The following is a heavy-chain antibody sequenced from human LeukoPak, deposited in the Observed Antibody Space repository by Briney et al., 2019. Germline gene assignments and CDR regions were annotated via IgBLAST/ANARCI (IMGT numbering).Heavy chain of an antibody. V-gene: IGHV3-23*01. CDR3: AKDPYYDFWSGYYSGPSFDY. J-gene: IGHJ4*02. CDR2: ISGSGGST. CDR1: GFTFSSYA. Sequence: PGGSLRLSCAASGFTFSSYAMSWVRQAPGKGLEWVSAISGSGGSTYYADSVKGRFTISRDNSKNTLYLQMNSLRAEDTAVYYCAKDPYYDFWSGYYSGPSFDYWGQGTLVTVSP. D-gene: IGHD3-3*01.